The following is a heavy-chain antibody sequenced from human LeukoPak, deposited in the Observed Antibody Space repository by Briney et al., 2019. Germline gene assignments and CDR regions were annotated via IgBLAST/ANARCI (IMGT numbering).Heavy chain of an antibody. Sequence: SETLSLTCTVSGGSIRSNSYYWGWIRQPPGRGLEWIGTIFYSGNTYYNPSLKSRLTISVDTSKNQFSLKLSSVTAADTAVYYCARYHCSSTSCYGMVNWFDPWGQETLVTVSS. CDR3: ARYHCSSTSCYGMVNWFDP. D-gene: IGHD2-2*01. V-gene: IGHV4-39*07. CDR2: IFYSGNT. J-gene: IGHJ5*02. CDR1: GGSIRSNSYY.